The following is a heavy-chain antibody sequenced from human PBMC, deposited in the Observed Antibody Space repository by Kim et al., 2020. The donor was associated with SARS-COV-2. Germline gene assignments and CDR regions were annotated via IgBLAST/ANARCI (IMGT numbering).Heavy chain of an antibody. J-gene: IGHJ3*02. Sequence: KGRFTISRDNSKNTLYLQMNSLRAEDTAVYYCAKNGDYDTSAYYYGAFDIWGQGTMVTVSS. CDR3: AKNGDYDTSAYYYGAFDI. D-gene: IGHD3-22*01. V-gene: IGHV3-23*01.